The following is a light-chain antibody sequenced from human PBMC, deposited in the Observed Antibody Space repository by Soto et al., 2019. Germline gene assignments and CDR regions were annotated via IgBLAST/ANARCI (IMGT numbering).Light chain of an antibody. CDR2: AAS. J-gene: IGKJ1*01. CDR1: QGISIH. V-gene: IGKV1-39*01. Sequence: DIQLTQSPSFLSSSVGDRVTISCRASQGISIHLAWYQQKPGKPPRLLIYAASSLQSGVPSRFSGSGSGTDFTLTINSLQPEDFATYSCQQSYNSPQTFGQGTKVDIK. CDR3: QQSYNSPQT.